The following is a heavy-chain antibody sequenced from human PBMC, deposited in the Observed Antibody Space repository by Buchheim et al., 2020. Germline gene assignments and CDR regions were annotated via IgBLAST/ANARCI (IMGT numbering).Heavy chain of an antibody. CDR3: AKDFYDTSGHHKLDY. Sequence: EVQLLESGGGLVQPGGSLRLSCVASGFTFSNFAMSWVRQAPGKGLEWVSGISGSGASTSYADSVKGRFAISRDTSKNTLYLQMNSLRAEDSALYYCAKDFYDTSGHHKLDYWGQGT. V-gene: IGHV3-23*01. D-gene: IGHD3-22*01. J-gene: IGHJ4*02. CDR2: ISGSGAST. CDR1: GFTFSNFA.